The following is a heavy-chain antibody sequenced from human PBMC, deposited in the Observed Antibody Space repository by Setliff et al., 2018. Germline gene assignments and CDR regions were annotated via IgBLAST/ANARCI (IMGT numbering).Heavy chain of an antibody. CDR2: IFSNDEK. Sequence: SGPTLVNPTETLTLTRTVSGFSLSNARMGVSWIRQPPGKALEWLAHIFSNDEKSYSTSLKSRLTISKDTSKSQVVLTMTNMDPVDTATYYCARIGWGYDSSGYYYLGDDYWGQGTLVTVSS. CDR1: GFSLSNARMG. D-gene: IGHD3-22*01. J-gene: IGHJ4*02. V-gene: IGHV2-26*01. CDR3: ARIGWGYDSSGYYYLGDDY.